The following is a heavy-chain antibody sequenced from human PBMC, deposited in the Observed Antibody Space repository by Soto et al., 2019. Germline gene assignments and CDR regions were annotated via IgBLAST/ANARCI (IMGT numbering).Heavy chain of an antibody. Sequence: SLRLSVSASGFTFRSYWMRWVCQVPWKGLVWVALISSDGSNINYVDSVKGRFTISRENAKNTLHLQMNSLRAEDTAVYYCARDRLVFVDFGGMDVWGQGTTVTISS. CDR1: GFTFRSYW. J-gene: IGHJ6*02. CDR3: ARDRLVFVDFGGMDV. CDR2: ISSDGSNI. V-gene: IGHV3-74*01. D-gene: IGHD3-10*02.